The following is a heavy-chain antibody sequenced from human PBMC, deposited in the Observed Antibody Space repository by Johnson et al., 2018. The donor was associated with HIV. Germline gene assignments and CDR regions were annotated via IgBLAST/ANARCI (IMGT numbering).Heavy chain of an antibody. J-gene: IGHJ3*02. Sequence: EVHLVESGGGVVRPGGSLRLSCAAAGFTFDDYGMSWVRQAPGKGLEWVSGINWNGVRTGYLDSMKGRFTISRDNAKNSLYLQMNSLRAEDTALYYCARYLTEKTPNAFDIWGQGTMVTVSS. CDR1: GFTFDDYG. V-gene: IGHV3-20*04. CDR2: INWNGVRT. D-gene: IGHD2-15*01. CDR3: ARYLTEKTPNAFDI.